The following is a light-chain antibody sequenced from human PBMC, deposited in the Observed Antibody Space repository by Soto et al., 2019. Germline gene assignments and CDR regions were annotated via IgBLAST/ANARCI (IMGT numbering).Light chain of an antibody. J-gene: IGKJ1*01. V-gene: IGKV1-9*01. Sequence: MQLSESPCSLSTSVRDRVTSTCRASQGISSYLAWYQQKPGRAPKVLIYAASTLQSGVPSRFSGSGSGTEFTLTISSLQPDDFATYYCQHYNSYSEAFGQGTKVDIK. CDR2: AAS. CDR1: QGISSY. CDR3: QHYNSYSEA.